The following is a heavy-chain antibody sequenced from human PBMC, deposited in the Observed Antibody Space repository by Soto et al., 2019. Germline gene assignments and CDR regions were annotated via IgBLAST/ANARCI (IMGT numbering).Heavy chain of an antibody. CDR2: IGTADDT. CDR3: ARGRAVGAHFFDS. V-gene: IGHV3-13*01. D-gene: IGHD6-19*01. J-gene: IGHJ4*02. Sequence: SLRLSCEGSGFTFSGIDMHLVRQPTGKGLEWVSTIGTADDTYYAVSVKGRFTISRDSAKNSLSLEMNSLRAGDTAVYLCARGRAVGAHFFDSWGQGTQVTVSS. CDR1: GFTFSGID.